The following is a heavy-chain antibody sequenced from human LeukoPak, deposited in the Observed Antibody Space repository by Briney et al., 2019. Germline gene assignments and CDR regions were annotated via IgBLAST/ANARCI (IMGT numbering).Heavy chain of an antibody. CDR1: GFTFSSYA. CDR3: AKGNDFWSSNGMDV. J-gene: IGHJ6*02. D-gene: IGHD3-3*01. Sequence: GGSLRLSCAASGFTFSSYAMNWVRQAPGKGLEWVSAISGRGGSTYYADSVKGRFTISRDNAKNSLYLQMNSLRAEDTALYYCAKGNDFWSSNGMDVWGQGTTVTVSS. V-gene: IGHV3-23*01. CDR2: ISGRGGST.